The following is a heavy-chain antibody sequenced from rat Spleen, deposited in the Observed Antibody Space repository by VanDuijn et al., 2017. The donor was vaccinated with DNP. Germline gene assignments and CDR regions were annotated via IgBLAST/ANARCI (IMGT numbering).Heavy chain of an antibody. CDR1: GFTFSDYY. V-gene: IGHV5-7*01. J-gene: IGHJ2*01. CDR3: ARGGNNYATWFAY. D-gene: IGHD1-10*01. Sequence: EVQLVESGGGLVQPGRSLKLSCAASGFTFSDYYMAWVRQTPKKGLEWVATISTSGSRTYYPDSVKGRFTISRDNAESSLYLQMNGLKSDDTATYYWARGGNNYATWFAYWGQGVMVTVSS. CDR2: ISTSGSRT.